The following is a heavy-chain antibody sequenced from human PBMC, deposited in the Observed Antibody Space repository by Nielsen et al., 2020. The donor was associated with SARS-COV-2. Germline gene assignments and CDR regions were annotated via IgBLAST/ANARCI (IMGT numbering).Heavy chain of an antibody. V-gene: IGHV1-8*01. CDR2: MNPNSGNT. J-gene: IGHJ6*02. CDR1: GYTFTSYD. D-gene: IGHD6-13*01. CDR3: AIIAAADYYYGMDV. Sequence: ASVKVSCKASGYTFTSYDINWVRQATGQGLEWMGWMNPNSGNTGYAQKFQGRVTMTRNTSISTAYMELSSLRSEDTAVYYCAIIAAADYYYGMDVWGQGTTVTVSS.